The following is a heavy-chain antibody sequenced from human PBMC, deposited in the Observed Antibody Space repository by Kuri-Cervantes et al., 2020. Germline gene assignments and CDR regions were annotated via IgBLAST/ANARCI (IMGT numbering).Heavy chain of an antibody. CDR2: INHSGST. J-gene: IGHJ4*02. CDR1: GGSFSGYY. Sequence: SQTLSLTCAAYGGSFSGYYWSWIRQPPGKGLEWIGEINHSGSTNYNPSLKSRVAISADTSKNQFSLWLRSVTAADTAVYYCAREGSHITMVRGVDYWGQGTLVTVSS. CDR3: AREGSHITMVRGVDY. D-gene: IGHD3-10*01. V-gene: IGHV4-34*01.